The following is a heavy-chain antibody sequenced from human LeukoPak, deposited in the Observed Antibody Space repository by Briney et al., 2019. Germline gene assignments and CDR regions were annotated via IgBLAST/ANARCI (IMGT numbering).Heavy chain of an antibody. CDR1: GFTFSTYW. J-gene: IGHJ4*02. CDR2: INTDGSTT. Sequence: PGGSLRLSCVVSGFTFSTYWMYWVRQAPGKGLVWVSHINTDGSTTNYADSVKGRFTISRDNTKNTLYLQMNTLRAEDTAVYYCVAAGTFDYWGQGALVTVSS. V-gene: IGHV3-74*01. CDR3: VAAGTFDY. D-gene: IGHD6-13*01.